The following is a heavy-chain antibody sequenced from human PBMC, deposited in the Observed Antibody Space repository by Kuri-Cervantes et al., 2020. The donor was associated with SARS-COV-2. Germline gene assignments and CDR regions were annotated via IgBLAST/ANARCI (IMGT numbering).Heavy chain of an antibody. CDR3: ARDRPVAAADWEYYYYYGMDV. CDR2: INPNSGGT. Sequence: ASVKVSCKASGYTFTGYYMHWVRQAPGQGLEWMGWINPNSGGTNYAQKFQGRVTMTWNTSISTAYMELSRLRSDDTAVYYCARDRPVAAADWEYYYYYGMDVWGQGTTVTVSS. CDR1: GYTFTGYY. J-gene: IGHJ6*02. V-gene: IGHV1-2*02. D-gene: IGHD6-13*01.